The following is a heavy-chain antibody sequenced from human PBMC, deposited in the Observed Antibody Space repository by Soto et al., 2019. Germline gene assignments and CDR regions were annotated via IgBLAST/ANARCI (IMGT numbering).Heavy chain of an antibody. J-gene: IGHJ4*02. D-gene: IGHD6-19*01. V-gene: IGHV4-59*01. CDR1: GGSISSYY. Sequence: SGTLSLTCTVSGGSISSYYWSWIRQPPGKGLEWIGYIYYSGSTNYNPSLKSRVTISVDTSKNQFSLKLSSVTAADTAVYYCARGIKSGWPGVDWGQGTLVTVS. CDR2: IYYSGST. CDR3: ARGIKSGWPGVD.